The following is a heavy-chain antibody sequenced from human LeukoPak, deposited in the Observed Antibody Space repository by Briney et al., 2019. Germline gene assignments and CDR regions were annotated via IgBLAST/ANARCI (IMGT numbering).Heavy chain of an antibody. D-gene: IGHD1-26*01. Sequence: PSETLSLTCTVYGCSISSYDWSWIRQPAGKGLEWIGRIYTSGSTNYNPSLKSRVTISVDKCKNQFSLKLSSVTAADTAVYYCARERGSYYYYMDVWGKGTTVTVSS. CDR1: GCSISSYD. CDR2: IYTSGST. V-gene: IGHV4-4*07. J-gene: IGHJ6*03. CDR3: ARERGSYYYYMDV.